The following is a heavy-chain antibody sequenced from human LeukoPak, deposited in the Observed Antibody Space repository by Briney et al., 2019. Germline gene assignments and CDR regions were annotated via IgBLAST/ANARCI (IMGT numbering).Heavy chain of an antibody. CDR2: ISSSSSTI. Sequence: GGSLRLSCAASGFTFSSYSMNWVRQAPGKGLEWVSYISSSSSTIYYADSVKGRFTISRDNAKNSLYLQMNSLRAEDTAVYYCTTIRVEWELLLYFQHWGQGTLVTVSS. CDR1: GFTFSSYS. CDR3: TTIRVEWELLLYFQH. J-gene: IGHJ1*01. D-gene: IGHD1-26*01. V-gene: IGHV3-48*04.